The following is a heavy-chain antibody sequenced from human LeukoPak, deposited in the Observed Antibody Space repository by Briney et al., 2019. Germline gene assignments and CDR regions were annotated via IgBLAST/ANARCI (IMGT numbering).Heavy chain of an antibody. Sequence: PGGSLRLSCAASEFSFGSNYMTWVRQAPGKGLEWVSLICSGGSTYYPDSVKGRFTISTDNSKNTLYLQMYSLRAEGTAVYYCAELGITMIGGVWGKGTTVTISS. D-gene: IGHD3-10*02. CDR1: EFSFGSNY. CDR2: ICSGGST. V-gene: IGHV3-66*01. CDR3: AELGITMIGGV. J-gene: IGHJ6*04.